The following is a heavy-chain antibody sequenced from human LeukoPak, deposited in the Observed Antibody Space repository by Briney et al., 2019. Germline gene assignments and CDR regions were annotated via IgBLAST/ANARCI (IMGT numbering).Heavy chain of an antibody. CDR2: ISGSSTHI. CDR1: GFTFSSYS. Sequence: GGSLRLSCAASGFTFSSYSINWVRQAPGKGLEWVSCISGSSTHIYYADSMKGRITISRDNAKNSLYLQMNSLRAEDTAVYYCAVIRGVIIPRGSSYYYGMDVWGQGTTVTVSS. J-gene: IGHJ6*02. V-gene: IGHV3-21*01. D-gene: IGHD3-10*01. CDR3: AVIRGVIIPRGSSYYYGMDV.